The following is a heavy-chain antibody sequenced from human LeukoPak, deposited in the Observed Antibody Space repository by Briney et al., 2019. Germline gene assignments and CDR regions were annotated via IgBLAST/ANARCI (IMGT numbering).Heavy chain of an antibody. J-gene: IGHJ3*02. V-gene: IGHV1-69*01. Sequence: SVKVSCKASGGTFSTYAISWVRQAPGQGPEWMGGIIPIFGTSNYAQKFQGRVTITADESTSTAYMELSSLRSEDTAVYYCATDRAKAAAFDIWGQGTMVTVSS. CDR3: ATDRAKAAAFDI. CDR1: GGTFSTYA. D-gene: IGHD6-25*01. CDR2: IIPIFGTS.